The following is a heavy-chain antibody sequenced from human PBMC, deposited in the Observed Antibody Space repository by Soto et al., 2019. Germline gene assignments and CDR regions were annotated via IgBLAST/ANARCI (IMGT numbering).Heavy chain of an antibody. CDR1: GGSISSSSYY. CDR2: IYYSGST. V-gene: IGHV4-39*01. J-gene: IGHJ4*02. D-gene: IGHD2-2*01. Sequence: PSETLSLTCTVSGGSISSSSYYWGWIRQPPGKGLEWIGSIYYSGSTYYNPSLKSRVTISVDTSKNQFSLKLSSVTAADTAVYYCARHRVPAAMFDYWGQGTLVTVSS. CDR3: ARHRVPAAMFDY.